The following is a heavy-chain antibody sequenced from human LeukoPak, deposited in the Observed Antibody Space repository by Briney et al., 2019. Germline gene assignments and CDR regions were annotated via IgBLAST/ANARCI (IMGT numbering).Heavy chain of an antibody. CDR2: IIPIFGTA. CDR1: GGTFSSYA. CDR3: ASRYGDEYQSYYYYYYGMDV. V-gene: IGHV1-69*13. D-gene: IGHD4-17*01. Sequence: SVNVSCKASGGTFSSYAISWVRQAPGQGLEWMGGIIPIFGTANYAQKFQGRVTITADESTSTAYMELSSLRSEDTAVYYCASRYGDEYQSYYYYYYGMDVWGQGTTVTVSS. J-gene: IGHJ6*02.